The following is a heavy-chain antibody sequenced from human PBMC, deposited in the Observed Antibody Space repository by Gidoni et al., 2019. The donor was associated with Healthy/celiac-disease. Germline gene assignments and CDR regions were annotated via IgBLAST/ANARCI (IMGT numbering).Heavy chain of an antibody. J-gene: IGHJ4*02. D-gene: IGHD6-19*01. CDR2: ISSSSSTI. CDR1: GFPFSSYS. CDR3: ARDPRSGIAVAGTRDY. Sequence: EVQLVESGGGLVQPGGSLRLSCAASGFPFSSYSMNWVRQAPGKGLEWVSYISSSSSTIYYADSVKGRFTISRDNAKNSLYLQMNSLRAEDTAVYYCARDPRSGIAVAGTRDYWGQGTLVTVSS. V-gene: IGHV3-48*04.